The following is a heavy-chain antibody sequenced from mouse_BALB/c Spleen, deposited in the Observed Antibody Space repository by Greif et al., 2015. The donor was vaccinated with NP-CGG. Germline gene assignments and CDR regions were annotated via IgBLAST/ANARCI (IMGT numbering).Heavy chain of an antibody. J-gene: IGHJ4*01. Sequence: VMLVESGPGLVAPSQSLSITCTVSGFSLTSYGVHWVRQPPGKGLEWLGVIWAGGSTNYNSALMSRLSISKDNSKSQVFLKTNSLQTDDTAMYYCASDGYYAMDYWGQGTSVTVSS. CDR1: GFSLTSYG. CDR2: IWAGGST. CDR3: ASDGYYAMDY. V-gene: IGHV2-9*02.